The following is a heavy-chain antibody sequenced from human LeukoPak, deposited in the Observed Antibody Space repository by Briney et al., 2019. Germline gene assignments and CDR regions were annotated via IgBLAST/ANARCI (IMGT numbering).Heavy chain of an antibody. D-gene: IGHD3-10*01. J-gene: IGHJ4*02. CDR1: GFTFSSFE. CDR2: ISSTGSTI. Sequence: GGSLRLSCAASGFTFSSFEMNWVRQAPGKGLEWVSYISSTGSTIYYADSVKGRFTISRDNAKNSLYLQMNSLRAEDTAVYYCARCYYGSGSCTFDYWGQATMVT. V-gene: IGHV3-48*03. CDR3: ARCYYGSGSCTFDY.